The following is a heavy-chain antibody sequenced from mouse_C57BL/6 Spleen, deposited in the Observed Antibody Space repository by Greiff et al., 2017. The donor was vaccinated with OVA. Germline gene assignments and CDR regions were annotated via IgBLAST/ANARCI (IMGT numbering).Heavy chain of an antibody. Sequence: QVQLQQPGAELVMPGASVKLSCKASGYTFTSYWMHWVKQRPGQGLEWIGEIDPSDSYTNYNQKFKGKTTLTVDKSSSTAYMQLSSLTYEDAAVYYCARMGDGYYFDYWGQGTTLTVAS. CDR2: IDPSDSYT. CDR3: ARMGDGYYFDY. CDR1: GYTFTSYW. D-gene: IGHD2-3*01. J-gene: IGHJ2*01. V-gene: IGHV1-69*01.